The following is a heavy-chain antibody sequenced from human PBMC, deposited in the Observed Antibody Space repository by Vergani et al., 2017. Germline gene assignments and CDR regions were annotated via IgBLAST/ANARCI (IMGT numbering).Heavy chain of an antibody. CDR1: GGSISSGSYY. V-gene: IGHV4-61*02. CDR2: IYTSGST. CDR3: AGAGYDFWSGYYLNWFDP. D-gene: IGHD3-3*01. J-gene: IGHJ5*02. Sequence: QVQLQESGPGLVKPSQTLSLTCTVSGGSISSGSYYWSWIRQPAGKGLEWIGRIYTSGSTNYNPSLKSRVTISVDTSKNQFSLKLSSVTAADTAVDYCAGAGYDFWSGYYLNWFDPWGQGTLVTVSS.